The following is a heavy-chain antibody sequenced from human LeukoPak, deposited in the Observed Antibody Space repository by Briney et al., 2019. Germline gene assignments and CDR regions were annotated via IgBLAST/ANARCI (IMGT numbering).Heavy chain of an antibody. D-gene: IGHD4-11*01. V-gene: IGHV4-59*08. CDR1: GXSISSDY. Sequence: SETLSLTCTVSGXSISSDYWSWIRQPPGKGLEWVGYISYRGNTDYNPSLKSRITISVDTSENQFSLKLSSVTAADTAVYYCARMGYSNYEFAYWGQGTLVTVSS. CDR2: ISYRGNT. J-gene: IGHJ4*02. CDR3: ARMGYSNYEFAY.